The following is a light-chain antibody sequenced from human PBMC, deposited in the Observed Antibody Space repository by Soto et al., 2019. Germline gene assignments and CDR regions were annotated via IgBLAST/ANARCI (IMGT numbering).Light chain of an antibody. CDR2: EVS. CDR1: NSDVGSYNL. Sequence: QSALTQPASVSGSPGQSITISCTGTNSDVGSYNLVSWYQHHPGKAPKLMIYEVSRRPSGVSNRFSGSKSGNTASLTISGLQAEDEADYFCCSYAGSSSAHWVFGGGTKLTVL. J-gene: IGLJ3*02. V-gene: IGLV2-23*02. CDR3: CSYAGSSSAHWV.